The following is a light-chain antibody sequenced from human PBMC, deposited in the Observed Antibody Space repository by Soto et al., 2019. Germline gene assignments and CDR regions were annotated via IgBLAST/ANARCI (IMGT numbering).Light chain of an antibody. V-gene: IGKV3-15*01. CDR3: QQYNNWPPIT. CDR2: GAY. Sequence: EIVVTQSPATLSVSPGERATLSCRASQSVSSNLAWYQQKPGQAPRLIVYGAYTRATGIPARFSGSGSGTEFTLTISSLQSEDFAVYYCQQYNNWPPITFGQGTRLEIK. CDR1: QSVSSN. J-gene: IGKJ5*01.